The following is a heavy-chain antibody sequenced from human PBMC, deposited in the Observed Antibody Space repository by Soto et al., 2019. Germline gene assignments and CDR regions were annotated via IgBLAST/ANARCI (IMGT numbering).Heavy chain of an antibody. D-gene: IGHD1-26*01. CDR1: GYNFTGQY. CDR2: IGPESGAT. CDR3: GRGRSGQIVVFY. J-gene: IGHJ4*02. Sequence: GAAGKVSCKAYGYNFTGQYITWVLQAPDHGPEWMGEIGPESGATRYAEKFQGRVTMTLDTSITTVYMELKNLSPDDTAVYYCGRGRSGQIVVFYWGQGTPVTVSS. V-gene: IGHV1-2*02.